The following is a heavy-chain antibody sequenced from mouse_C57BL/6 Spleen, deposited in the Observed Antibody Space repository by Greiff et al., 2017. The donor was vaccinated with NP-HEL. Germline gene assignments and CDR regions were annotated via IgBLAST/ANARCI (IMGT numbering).Heavy chain of an antibody. J-gene: IGHJ1*03. Sequence: QVQLQQSGAELVKPGASVKMSCKASGYTFTSYWITWVKQRPGQGLEWIGDIYPGSGSTNYNEKFKSKATLTVDTSSSTAYMQLSSLTSEDSAVYYCARSLITTVVAKYFDVWGTGTTVTVSS. CDR2: IYPGSGST. CDR3: ARSLITTVVAKYFDV. D-gene: IGHD1-1*01. CDR1: GYTFTSYW. V-gene: IGHV1-55*01.